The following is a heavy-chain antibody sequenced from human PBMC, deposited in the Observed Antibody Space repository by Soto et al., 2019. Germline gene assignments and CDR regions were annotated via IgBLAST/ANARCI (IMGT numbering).Heavy chain of an antibody. CDR1: GFTFSDSA. V-gene: IGHV3-73*02. Sequence: EVQLVESGGGLVQPGGSLKLSCAASGFTFSDSAMHWVRQASGKGLEWVGRIRSKANNYATTYAASVKGRFTISRDDSKNTAYLQMNSLKTEDTAVYYCTRPLAVAGTEVPPFDYWGQGTLVTVSS. CDR2: IRSKANNYAT. CDR3: TRPLAVAGTEVPPFDY. D-gene: IGHD6-19*01. J-gene: IGHJ4*02.